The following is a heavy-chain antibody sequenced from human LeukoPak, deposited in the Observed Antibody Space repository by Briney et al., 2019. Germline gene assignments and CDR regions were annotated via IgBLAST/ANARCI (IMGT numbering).Heavy chain of an antibody. CDR3: ATGPYCSSTSCYPGY. Sequence: GGSLRLSCAASGFTFSSYAMHWVRQAPGKGLEWVAVISYDGSNKYYADSVKGRFTISRDNAKNSLYLQMNSLRAEDTAVYYCATGPYCSSTSCYPGYWGQGTLVTVSS. CDR1: GFTFSSYA. CDR2: ISYDGSNK. D-gene: IGHD2-2*01. J-gene: IGHJ4*02. V-gene: IGHV3-30-3*01.